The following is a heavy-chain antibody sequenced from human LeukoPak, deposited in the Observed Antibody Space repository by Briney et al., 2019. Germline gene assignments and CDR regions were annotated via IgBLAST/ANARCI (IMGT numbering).Heavy chain of an antibody. J-gene: IGHJ4*02. CDR1: GYTFTSYG. Sequence: VKVSCKASGYTFTSYGISWVRQAPGQGLEWMGWISAYNGNTNYAQKRQGRVTMTTDTSTSTAYMELRSLRSDDTAVYYCARTTGATYCGGDCYSLFDYWGQGTLVTVSS. CDR3: ARTTGATYCGGDCYSLFDY. CDR2: ISAYNGNT. V-gene: IGHV1-18*01. D-gene: IGHD2-21*02.